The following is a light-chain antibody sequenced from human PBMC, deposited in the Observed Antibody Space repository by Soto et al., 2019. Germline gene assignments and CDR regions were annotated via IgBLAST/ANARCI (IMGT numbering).Light chain of an antibody. CDR3: MQALQTPRT. V-gene: IGKV2-28*01. CDR1: QSLLGITGETF. Sequence: DVVMTQTPLSLSVAPGQAASISCKSSQSLLGITGETFLFWYLQKPGQSPQLLIYFGSYRASGVPDRFSGSGSGADFTLRISRVEAEDVGVYYCMQALQTPRTFGQGTKVDI. CDR2: FGS. J-gene: IGKJ2*01.